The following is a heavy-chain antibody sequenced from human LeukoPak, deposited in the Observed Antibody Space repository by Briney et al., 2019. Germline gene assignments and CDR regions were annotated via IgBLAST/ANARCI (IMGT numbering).Heavy chain of an antibody. CDR2: ISSSSSYI. D-gene: IGHD3-3*01. CDR1: GFTFSSYS. Sequence: GGSLRLSCAASGFTFSSYSMNWVRQAPGKGLEWVSSISSSSSYIYYADSVKGRFTITRDNAENSLYLQMNSLKVEDTAIYYCATYDSWSGYNIAYWGQGTLVTVSS. J-gene: IGHJ4*02. V-gene: IGHV3-21*04. CDR3: ATYDSWSGYNIAY.